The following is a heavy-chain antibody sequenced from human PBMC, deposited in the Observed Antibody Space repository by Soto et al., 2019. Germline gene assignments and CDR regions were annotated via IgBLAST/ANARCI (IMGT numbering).Heavy chain of an antibody. D-gene: IGHD1-26*01. V-gene: IGHV3-21*01. CDR3: AKNQGVELVPLATVDWFDP. Sequence: GGSLRLSCAASGFTFSNYSMNWVRQAPGKGLEWVSSISSSSSYIYYADSVKGRFTISRDNAKNSLYLQMNSLRAEDTAVYYCAKNQGVELVPLATVDWFDPWGQGSVVTVS. CDR1: GFTFSNYS. CDR2: ISSSSSYI. J-gene: IGHJ5*02.